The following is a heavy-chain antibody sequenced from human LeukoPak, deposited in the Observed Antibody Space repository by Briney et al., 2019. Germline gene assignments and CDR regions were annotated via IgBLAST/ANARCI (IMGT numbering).Heavy chain of an antibody. J-gene: IGHJ4*02. V-gene: IGHV3-23*01. CDR2: ISGSGGTT. CDR1: GFTFSSYA. CDR3: ALAAAASSFDY. D-gene: IGHD2-15*01. Sequence: GGSLRLSCAASGFTFSSYAMSWVRQAPGKGLEWVSGISGSGGTTYYADSVKGRFTISRDNSKNTLYLQMNSLRVEDTAVYYCALAAAASSFDYWGQGTLLTVSS.